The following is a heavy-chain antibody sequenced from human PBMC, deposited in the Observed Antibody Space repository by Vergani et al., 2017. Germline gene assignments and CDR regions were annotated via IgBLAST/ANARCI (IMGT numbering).Heavy chain of an antibody. D-gene: IGHD6-25*01. V-gene: IGHV6-1*01. Sequence: QVQLQQSGPGLVKPSQTLSLTCAISGDSVSSKSAAWNRIRPYPSRGLEWLGRTYFKSRWYNEYAISVISRITINPDTSKNQFSMQLNSVTPEDTAIYYCVRGFFFLGMDVWGQGTAVTVSS. CDR2: TYFKSRWYN. J-gene: IGHJ6*02. CDR1: GDSVSSKSAA. CDR3: VRGFFFLGMDV.